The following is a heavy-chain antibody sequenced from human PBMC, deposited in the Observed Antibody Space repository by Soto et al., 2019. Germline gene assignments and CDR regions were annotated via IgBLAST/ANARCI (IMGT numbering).Heavy chain of an antibody. V-gene: IGHV3-15*07. CDR2: VKSKADGGSG. D-gene: IGHD1-26*01. Sequence: GGSLRLSCAASGFPFNNAWINWVRQVPGKGLEWVGRVKSKADGGSGDYAAPVKGRFVVSRDDSKDIVYLQMNSLKIEDTGVYYCTTDSRTTLAEIRFDDWGHGTQVTVSS. J-gene: IGHJ4*01. CDR1: GFPFNNAW. CDR3: TTDSRTTLAEIRFDD.